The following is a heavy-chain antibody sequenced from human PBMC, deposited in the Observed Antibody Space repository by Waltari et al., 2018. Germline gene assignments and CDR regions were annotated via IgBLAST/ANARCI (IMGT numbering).Heavy chain of an antibody. CDR3: ARSPQIGQRGFFDY. Sequence: QVQLQESGPGLGNPSATLSLTCAVSGYSISSGYYWGWIRQPPGKGLEWIGSIYHSGSTYYNPSLKSRVTISVDTSKNQFSLKLSSVTAADTAVYYCARSPQIGQRGFFDYWGQGTLVTVSS. V-gene: IGHV4-38-2*01. CDR1: GYSISSGYY. D-gene: IGHD3-10*01. J-gene: IGHJ4*02. CDR2: IYHSGST.